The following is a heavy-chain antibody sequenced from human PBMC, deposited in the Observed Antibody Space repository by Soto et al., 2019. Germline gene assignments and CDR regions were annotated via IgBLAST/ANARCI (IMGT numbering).Heavy chain of an antibody. Sequence: QVQLVQSGAEEKKPGASVKVSCKASGYTFTSYAMHRVRQAPGQRLEWMGWINAGNGNTKYSQKFQGRVTITRDTSASTAYMELSSLRSEDTAVYYCARVLVGATPVDYWGQGTLVTVSS. CDR3: ARVLVGATPVDY. CDR1: GYTFTSYA. J-gene: IGHJ4*02. V-gene: IGHV1-3*05. D-gene: IGHD1-26*01. CDR2: INAGNGNT.